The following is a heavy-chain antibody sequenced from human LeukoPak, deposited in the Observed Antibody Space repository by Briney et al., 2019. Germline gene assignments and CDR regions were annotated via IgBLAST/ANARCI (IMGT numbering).Heavy chain of an antibody. Sequence: SETLSLTCTVSGGSISSGGYYWSWIRQHPGKGLEWIGYIYYSGSTSYNPSLKSRATLSVDTSKNQFSLKVTSVTAADTAVYYCARRGYSYADAFDIWGHGTMVTVSS. D-gene: IGHD5-18*01. J-gene: IGHJ3*02. CDR3: ARRGYSYADAFDI. V-gene: IGHV4-61*08. CDR2: IYYSGST. CDR1: GGSISSGGYY.